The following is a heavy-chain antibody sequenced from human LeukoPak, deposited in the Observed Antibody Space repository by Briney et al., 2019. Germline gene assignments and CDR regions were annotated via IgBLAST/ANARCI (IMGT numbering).Heavy chain of an antibody. CDR1: GSSISTYY. CDR2: IYYTGST. CDR3: AREGKLTGYSGGLGFNY. V-gene: IGHV4-59*01. J-gene: IGHJ4*02. Sequence: SETLSLTCTVSGSSISTYYWSWIRQPPGKGLEWIGNIYYTGSTIYNPPLESRVTMSVDTSENQLFLNLTSVTAADTAVYYCAREGKLTGYSGGLGFNYWGQGTLVTVSS. D-gene: IGHD6-19*01.